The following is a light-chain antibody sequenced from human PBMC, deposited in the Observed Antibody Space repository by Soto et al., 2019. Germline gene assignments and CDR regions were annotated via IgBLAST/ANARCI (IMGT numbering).Light chain of an antibody. J-gene: IGLJ1*01. CDR3: GSYRDSNIFV. CDR1: SSDIGFYNY. CDR2: DVT. V-gene: IGLV2-14*03. Sequence: ALTQPASLSGSPGQSITISCTGTSSDIGFYNYVSWYQQHPGQAPKLIIYDVTNRPTGVSDRFSGSKSGSAAALTISGLQPADEADYYCGSYRDSNIFVFGTGTKVTVL.